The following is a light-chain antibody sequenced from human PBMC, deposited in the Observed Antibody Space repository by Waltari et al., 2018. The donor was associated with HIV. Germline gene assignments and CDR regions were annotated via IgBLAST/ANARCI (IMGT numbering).Light chain of an antibody. J-gene: IGLJ1*01. Sequence: QSVLTQPPSASGTPGQRITISCSGSSSNIGSNTVNWYQQLPGTAPKLLIYRNDQRPSGVPDRFSGSKSGNTASLTISGLRAEDEGDYFCGTYTSTTTLYVFGTGTRVAVL. V-gene: IGLV1-44*01. CDR3: GTYTSTTTLYV. CDR2: RND. CDR1: SSNIGSNT.